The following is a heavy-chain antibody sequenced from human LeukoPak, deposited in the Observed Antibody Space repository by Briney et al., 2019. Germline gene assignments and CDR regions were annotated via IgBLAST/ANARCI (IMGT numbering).Heavy chain of an antibody. CDR2: ISDYNGNT. Sequence: GASVKVSCKASGYTFTNHAITWVRQAPGQGLEWMGWISDYNGNTNYAQKFQGRVTMTTDTSTSTAYMELRSLRSDDTAVYYCARGDYYDSSGYFPGMNYWGQGTLVTVSS. J-gene: IGHJ4*02. CDR1: GYTFTNHA. V-gene: IGHV1-18*01. CDR3: ARGDYYDSSGYFPGMNY. D-gene: IGHD3-22*01.